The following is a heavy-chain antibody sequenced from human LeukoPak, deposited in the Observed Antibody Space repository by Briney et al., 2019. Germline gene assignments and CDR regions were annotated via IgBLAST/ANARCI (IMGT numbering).Heavy chain of an antibody. Sequence: ASVKVSCKASGYTFTSYGISWVRQAPGQGLEWMGWISAYNGNTNYAQKLQGRVTMTTDTSTSTAYMELRSLSSDDTAVYYCARAGGYYSGRGTDYMDVWGKGTTVTVSS. CDR1: GYTFTSYG. J-gene: IGHJ6*03. V-gene: IGHV1-18*01. CDR3: ARAGGYYSGRGTDYMDV. CDR2: ISAYNGNT. D-gene: IGHD2-21*02.